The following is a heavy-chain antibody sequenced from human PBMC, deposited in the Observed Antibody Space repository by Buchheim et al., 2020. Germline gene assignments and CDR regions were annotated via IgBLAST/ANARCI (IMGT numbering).Heavy chain of an antibody. Sequence: EVQLVESGGGLVKPGGSLRLSCAASGFSFSDAWMTWVRQAPGKGLEWVGRIKSKIDGGTTDYAAPVKGRFTISRDDSKNTLYLQMNSLKTEDTAVYFCATDPPGTSDMLRGVIWFDPWGQGTL. J-gene: IGHJ5*02. CDR2: IKSKIDGGTT. D-gene: IGHD3-10*01. CDR3: ATDPPGTSDMLRGVIWFDP. CDR1: GFSFSDAW. V-gene: IGHV3-15*01.